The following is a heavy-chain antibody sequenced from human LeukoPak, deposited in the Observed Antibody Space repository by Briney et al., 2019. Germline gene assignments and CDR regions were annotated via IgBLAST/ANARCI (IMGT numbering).Heavy chain of an antibody. D-gene: IGHD3-22*01. J-gene: IGHJ4*02. CDR2: IKQDGSEK. CDR3: ARVRCYYDSSGYYYCPYFDY. V-gene: IGHV3-7*05. CDR1: GFTFSSYW. Sequence: SGGSLRLSCAASGFTFSSYWMSWVRQAPGKGLEWVANIKQDGSEKYYVDSVKGRFTISRDNAKNSLHPQMNSLRAEDTAVYYCARVRCYYDSSGYYYCPYFDYWGQGTLVTVSS.